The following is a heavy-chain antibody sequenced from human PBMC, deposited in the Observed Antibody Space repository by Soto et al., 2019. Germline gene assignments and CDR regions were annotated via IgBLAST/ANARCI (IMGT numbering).Heavy chain of an antibody. CDR2: ISYDGSNK. D-gene: IGHD1-1*01. J-gene: IGHJ6*02. CDR3: ARGTTTSAFSAMDV. CDR1: GFTFSNNA. Sequence: QVQLVESGGGVVQPGRSLRLSCAASGFTFSNNAMDWVRQAPGKGLEWVAVISYDGSNKYIAESVKGRLTISRDNSKNTLFLQMNSLRAEDTAVYYCARGTTTSAFSAMDVWGQGTTVNVSS. V-gene: IGHV3-30-3*01.